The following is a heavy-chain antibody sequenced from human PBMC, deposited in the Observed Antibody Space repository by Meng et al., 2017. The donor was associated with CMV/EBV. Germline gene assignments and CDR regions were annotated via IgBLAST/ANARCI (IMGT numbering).Heavy chain of an antibody. CDR3: AKDLGVV. J-gene: IGHJ6*02. CDR2: IRYDGSNK. Sequence: GESLKISCAASGFTFSSYGMHWVRQAPGKGLEWVAFIRYDGSNKYYADSVKGRFTISRDNSKNTLYPQMNSLRAEDTAVYYCAKDLGVVWGQGTTVTVSS. CDR1: GFTFSSYG. D-gene: IGHD2-8*01. V-gene: IGHV3-30*02.